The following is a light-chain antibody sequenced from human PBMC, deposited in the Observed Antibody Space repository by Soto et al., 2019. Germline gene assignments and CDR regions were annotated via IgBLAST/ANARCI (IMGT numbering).Light chain of an antibody. V-gene: IGKV3-11*01. CDR2: DAS. CDR1: ESVSNY. CDR3: QQRSNWPIT. Sequence: EIVLTQSPATLSLSPGERATLSCRASESVSNYLAWYQQKRGQAPRVLIYDASNRAPGIPARFSGSGSGIDFTLTISSLEPEDFAVYYCQQRSNWPITFGQGTRLEIK. J-gene: IGKJ5*01.